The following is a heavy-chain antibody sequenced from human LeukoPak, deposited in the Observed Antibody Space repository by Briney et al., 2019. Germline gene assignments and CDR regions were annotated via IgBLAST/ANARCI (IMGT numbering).Heavy chain of an antibody. Sequence: GWSLRLSCTASGFKFNDYGMYWVRLPPQKVPEWVALVWFDNSNEHYADSVKGRFFISRNNDENTLFLHMNSLTVEDTAVYYCAKGRGPTPLGDAGADVWGKGTAVTVSA. CDR1: GFKFNDYG. J-gene: IGHJ6*04. CDR3: AKGRGPTPLGDAGADV. CDR2: VWFDNSNE. V-gene: IGHV3-33*06. D-gene: IGHD1-26*01.